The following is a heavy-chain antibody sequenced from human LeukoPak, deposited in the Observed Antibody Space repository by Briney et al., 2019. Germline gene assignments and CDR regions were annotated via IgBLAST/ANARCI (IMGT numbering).Heavy chain of an antibody. V-gene: IGHV1-2*06. CDR3: AGNPGMYYYDSGGYYN. D-gene: IGHD3-22*01. CDR1: GYTFTGYY. Sequence: ASVKVSCKASGYTFTGYYMHWVRQAPGQGLEWMGRINPNSGGTNYAQKFQGRVTMTRDTSISTAYMELSRLRSDDTAVYYCAGNPGMYYYDSGGYYNWGQGTLVTVSS. J-gene: IGHJ4*02. CDR2: INPNSGGT.